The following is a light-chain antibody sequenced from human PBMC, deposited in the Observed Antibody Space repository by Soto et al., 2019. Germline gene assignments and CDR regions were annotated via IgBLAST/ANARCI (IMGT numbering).Light chain of an antibody. J-gene: IGKJ2*01. V-gene: IGKV1-39*01. Sequence: DIQMTQSPSSLSAFIGDRVTITCRTSHNISSHINWYHQKPGKAPNLLIYAASSLQSWVPSGFSGSGSGTDFTLTITSLQPDDFATYYCQQSFSIPYTFGQGTKLQIK. CDR2: AAS. CDR1: HNISSH. CDR3: QQSFSIPYT.